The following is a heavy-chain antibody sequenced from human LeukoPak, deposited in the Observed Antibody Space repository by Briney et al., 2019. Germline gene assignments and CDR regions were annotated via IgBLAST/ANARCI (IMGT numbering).Heavy chain of an antibody. Sequence: ASVKVSYKASSYTFTSYGISWVRQAPGQGLEWMGWISAYNGNTNYAQKLLGRVTMTTDTSTSAAYMELRSLRSDDTAVYYCASLTYYYYMDVWGKGTTVTVSS. V-gene: IGHV1-18*01. J-gene: IGHJ6*03. CDR2: ISAYNGNT. CDR3: ASLTYYYYMDV. CDR1: SYTFTSYG.